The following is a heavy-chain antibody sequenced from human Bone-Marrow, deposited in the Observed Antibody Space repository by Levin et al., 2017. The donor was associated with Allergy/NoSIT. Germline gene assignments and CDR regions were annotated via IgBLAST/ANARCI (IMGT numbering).Heavy chain of an antibody. CDR3: TGGPSGVRG. J-gene: IGHJ4*02. Sequence: GESLKISCAASGFILSRYWMSWVRQAPGAGLEWVSLIYSVGTTYYADSVKGRFTISRDNSRNTLYLQMNSLRAEDTAVYYCTGGPSGVRGWGQGTLVTVSS. D-gene: IGHD3-16*01. CDR2: IYSVGTT. V-gene: IGHV3-53*01. CDR1: GFILSRYW.